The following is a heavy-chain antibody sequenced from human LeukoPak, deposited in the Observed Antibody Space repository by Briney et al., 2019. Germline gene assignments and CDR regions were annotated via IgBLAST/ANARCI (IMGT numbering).Heavy chain of an antibody. CDR2: IRSKAYGGTT. D-gene: IGHD3-16*01. CDR3: TRWGYYYGMDV. J-gene: IGHJ6*02. CDR1: GFTFGDYA. Sequence: GGSLRLSCTASGFTFGDYAMSWVRQAPGKGLEWVGFIRSKAYGGTTEYAASVEGRFTISRDDSKSIAYLQMNSLKTEDTAVYYCTRWGYYYGMDVWGQGTTVTVSS. V-gene: IGHV3-49*04.